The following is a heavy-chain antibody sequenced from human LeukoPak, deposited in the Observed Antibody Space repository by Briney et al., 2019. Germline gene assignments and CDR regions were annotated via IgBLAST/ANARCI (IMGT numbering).Heavy chain of an antibody. Sequence: PSETLSLTCTVSGGSIRDYYWTWIRQPPGKGLEWIGYTHYSGSTNYNSTLRGRVTISADTSKNHFSLKLSSVTAADTAVYYCARQDVSAYRLGHFDFWGQGTLVTVSS. CDR1: GGSIRDYY. CDR3: ARQDVSAYRLGHFDF. D-gene: IGHD2-21*01. J-gene: IGHJ4*02. V-gene: IGHV4-59*08. CDR2: THYSGST.